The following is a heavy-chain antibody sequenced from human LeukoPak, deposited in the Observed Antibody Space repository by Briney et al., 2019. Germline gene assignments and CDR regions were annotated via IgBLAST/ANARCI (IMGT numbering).Heavy chain of an antibody. CDR2: ISYDGTNK. J-gene: IGHJ4*02. Sequence: GGSLRLSCAASGFLFSIYGMHWVRQAPGKGLEWMAVISYDGTNKYYADSVKGRFTISRDNSKNTLYLQMNSLRAEDTAVYYCAKDLNYDFWSGLGNWGQGTLVTVSS. CDR3: AKDLNYDFWSGLGN. V-gene: IGHV3-30*18. CDR1: GFLFSIYG. D-gene: IGHD3-3*01.